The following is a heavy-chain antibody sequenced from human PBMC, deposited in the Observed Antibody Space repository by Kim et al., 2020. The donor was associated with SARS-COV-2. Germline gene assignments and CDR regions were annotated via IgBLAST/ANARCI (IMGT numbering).Heavy chain of an antibody. V-gene: IGHV4-34*01. J-gene: IGHJ4*02. CDR3: ATGTTVVTPYYFDY. CDR1: GGSFSGYY. D-gene: IGHD4-17*01. CDR2: INHSGST. Sequence: SETLSLTCAVYGGSFSGYYWSWIRQPPGKGLEWIGEINHSGSTNYNPSLKSRVTISVDTSKNQFSLKLSSVTAADTAVYYCATGTTVVTPYYFDYWGQGTLVTVSS.